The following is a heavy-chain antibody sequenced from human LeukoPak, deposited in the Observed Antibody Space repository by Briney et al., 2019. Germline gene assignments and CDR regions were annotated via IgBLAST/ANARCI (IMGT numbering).Heavy chain of an antibody. D-gene: IGHD3-22*01. Sequence: SGGSLRLSCAASGFTFSSYAMSWVRQAPGKGLEWVSAISGSGGSTYYADSVKGRFTISRDNSKNTLYLQMNSLRAEDTAVYYCAKDLHYDSSGYQLYWGQGTLVTVSS. CDR2: ISGSGGST. J-gene: IGHJ4*02. V-gene: IGHV3-23*01. CDR3: AKDLHYDSSGYQLY. CDR1: GFTFSSYA.